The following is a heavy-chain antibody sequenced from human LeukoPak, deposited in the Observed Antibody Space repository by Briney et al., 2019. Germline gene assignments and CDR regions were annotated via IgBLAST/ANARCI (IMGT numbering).Heavy chain of an antibody. CDR2: IYHSGST. V-gene: IGHV4-39*07. CDR1: GGSISRSNYY. D-gene: IGHD3-16*01. Sequence: SETLSLTCNVSGGSISRSNYYWGWIRQPPGKGLEWIGEIYHSGSTNYNPSLKSRVTISVDKSKNQFSLKLSSVTAADTAVYYCARDFYAVAFDIWGRGTMVTVSS. J-gene: IGHJ3*02. CDR3: ARDFYAVAFDI.